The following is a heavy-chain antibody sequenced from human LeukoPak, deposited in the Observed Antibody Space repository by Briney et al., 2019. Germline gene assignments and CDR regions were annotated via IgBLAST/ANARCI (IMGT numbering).Heavy chain of an antibody. CDR3: ARARRPEGYYDSSGYPTPIDAFDI. CDR1: GFIFNNYA. J-gene: IGHJ3*02. Sequence: GGSLRLSCAASGFIFNNYAMHWVRQAPGKGLEWVAVISYDGSNKYYADSVKGRFTISRDNSKNTLYLQMNSLRAEDSAVYYCARARRPEGYYDSSGYPTPIDAFDIWGQGTMVTVSS. V-gene: IGHV3-30*04. D-gene: IGHD3-22*01. CDR2: ISYDGSNK.